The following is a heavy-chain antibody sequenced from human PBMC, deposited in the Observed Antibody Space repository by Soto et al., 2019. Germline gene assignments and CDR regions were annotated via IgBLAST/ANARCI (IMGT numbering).Heavy chain of an antibody. J-gene: IGHJ4*02. CDR1: GGSISSGGYS. D-gene: IGHD6-13*01. Sequence: SETLSLTCAVSGGSISSGGYSWSWIRRPPGKGLEWIGYIYHSGSTYYNPSLKSRVTISVERSKNQFSLKLSSVTAADTAVYYCARADTIEAAAFDYWGQGTLVTVS. V-gene: IGHV4-30-2*01. CDR2: IYHSGST. CDR3: ARADTIEAAAFDY.